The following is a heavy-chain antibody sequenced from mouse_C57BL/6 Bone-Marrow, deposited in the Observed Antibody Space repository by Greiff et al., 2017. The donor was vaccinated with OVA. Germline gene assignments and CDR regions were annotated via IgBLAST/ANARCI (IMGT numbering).Heavy chain of an antibody. Sequence: QVQLQQSGAELARPGASVKLSCKASGYTFTSYGISWVKQRTGQGLEWIGEIYPRSGNTYYSEKFKGKATLTADKSSSTAYMELRSLTSEDSAVYFCARRWLLTFDYWGQGTTLTVSS. D-gene: IGHD2-3*01. CDR1: GYTFTSYG. CDR3: ARRWLLTFDY. J-gene: IGHJ2*01. V-gene: IGHV1-81*01. CDR2: IYPRSGNT.